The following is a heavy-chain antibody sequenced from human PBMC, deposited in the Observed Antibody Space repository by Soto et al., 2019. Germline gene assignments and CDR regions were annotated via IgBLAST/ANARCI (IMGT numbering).Heavy chain of an antibody. CDR2: ISGSGGST. Sequence: GGSLRLSCAASGFTFSVYAMSWVRQAPGKGLEWVSRISGSGGSTYYADSLKGRFTISRDNSKNTLYLQMNSLRADDTAVYYCAKGGGYSSATLFDYWGQGTLVTVSS. CDR1: GFTFSVYA. CDR3: AKGGGYSSATLFDY. J-gene: IGHJ4*02. D-gene: IGHD5-18*01. V-gene: IGHV3-23*01.